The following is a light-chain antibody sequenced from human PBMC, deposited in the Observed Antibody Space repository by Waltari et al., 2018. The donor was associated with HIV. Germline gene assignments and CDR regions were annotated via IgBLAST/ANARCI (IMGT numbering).Light chain of an antibody. CDR2: EVS. Sequence: QSALPHPHSASGSPGPSVTNPCPGTSSYVGCYTYFSWYQQNPGKAPNPIIYEVSKRPSGVADRFSGSKSGNTASLTVSGLQAEDEADYYCSSYAGDNNLLVGGGTKLTVL. V-gene: IGLV2-8*01. CDR3: SSYAGDNNLL. J-gene: IGLJ2*01. CDR1: SSYVGCYTY.